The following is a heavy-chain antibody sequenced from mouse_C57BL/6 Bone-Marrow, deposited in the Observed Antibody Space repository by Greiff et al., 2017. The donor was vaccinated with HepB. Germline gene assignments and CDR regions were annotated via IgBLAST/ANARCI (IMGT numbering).Heavy chain of an antibody. CDR3: AKEDYGSSVPYWYFDV. Sequence: VQLQQSGPELVKPGASVKISCKASGYTFTDYYMNWVKQSHGKSLEWIGDINPNNGGTSYNQKFKGKATLTVDKSSSTAYMELRSLTSEDSAVYYCAKEDYGSSVPYWYFDVWGTGTTVTVSS. CDR1: GYTFTDYY. J-gene: IGHJ1*03. CDR2: INPNNGGT. V-gene: IGHV1-26*01. D-gene: IGHD1-1*01.